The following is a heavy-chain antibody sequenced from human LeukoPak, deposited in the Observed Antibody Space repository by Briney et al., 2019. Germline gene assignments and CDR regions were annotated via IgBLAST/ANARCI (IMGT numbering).Heavy chain of an antibody. J-gene: IGHJ6*02. D-gene: IGHD3-3*01. CDR3: AGYYSSIYGMDV. Sequence: SETLSLTCAVNGGSFSGHFWSWIRQPPGKGLEWIGEINHSGSTYYNASLKSRITISVDTSKRQFSLRMNSVTAADTAVYFCAGYYSSIYGMDVWGQGTSVTVSS. CDR2: INHSGST. V-gene: IGHV4-34*01. CDR1: GGSFSGHF.